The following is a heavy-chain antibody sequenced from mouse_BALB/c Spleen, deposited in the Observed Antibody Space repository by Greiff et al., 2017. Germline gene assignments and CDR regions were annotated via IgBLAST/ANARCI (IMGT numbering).Heavy chain of an antibody. V-gene: IGHV5-9-3*01. J-gene: IGHJ2*01. CDR3: ARLLDY. Sequence: EVKLVESGGGLVSPEGSLNLPCPASGFPFSAYAIPWFRQTPEKRLECVATISRGGSYTYYPDSVKGRFTISRDNAKNTLYLQMSSLRSEDTAMYYCARLLDYWGQGTTLTVSS. CDR2: ISRGGSYT. CDR1: GFPFSAYA.